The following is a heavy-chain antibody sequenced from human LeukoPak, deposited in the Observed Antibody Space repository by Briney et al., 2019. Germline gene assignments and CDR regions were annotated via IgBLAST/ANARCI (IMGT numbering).Heavy chain of an antibody. Sequence: SQILSLTCIVSVGSISSGGYYWSWIRQHPGKGLEWIGYIYYSGSTSYNPSLKSRVTISVDTSKNQFSLNLSSVTAADTAVYYCARAYCISTRCYAGDYALDVWGQGTTVTVSS. V-gene: IGHV4-31*03. CDR1: VGSISSGGYY. CDR3: ARAYCISTRCYAGDYALDV. D-gene: IGHD2-2*01. CDR2: IYYSGST. J-gene: IGHJ6*02.